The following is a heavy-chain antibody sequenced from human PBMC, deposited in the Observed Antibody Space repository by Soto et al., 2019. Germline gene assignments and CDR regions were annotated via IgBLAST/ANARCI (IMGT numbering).Heavy chain of an antibody. CDR2: IYYSWST. D-gene: IGHD3-9*01. CDR3: ARLEGLATISYYFDY. Sequence: QLQLQESGPGLVKPSETLSLTCTVSGGSVSSSNYYWGWIRQSPGKGLEWIGSIYYSWSTYYNPSPESRVTISLDKSKNQFSLKVISVTASDTAVYYCARLEGLATISYYFDYWGQGTLVTVSS. V-gene: IGHV4-39*01. CDR1: GGSVSSSNYY. J-gene: IGHJ4*02.